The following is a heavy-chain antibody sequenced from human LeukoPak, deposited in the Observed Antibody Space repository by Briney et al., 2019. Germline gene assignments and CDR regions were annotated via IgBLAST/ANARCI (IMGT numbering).Heavy chain of an antibody. CDR2: ISAYNGNT. V-gene: IGHV1-18*04. Sequence: ASVKVSCKASGYTFTSYGISWVRQAPGQGPEWMGWISAYNGNTNYAQKLQGRVTMTTDTSTSTAYMELRSLRSDDTAVYYCARDWGSSWSTYSDYWGQGTLVTVSS. CDR1: GYTFTSYG. D-gene: IGHD6-13*01. J-gene: IGHJ4*02. CDR3: ARDWGSSWSTYSDY.